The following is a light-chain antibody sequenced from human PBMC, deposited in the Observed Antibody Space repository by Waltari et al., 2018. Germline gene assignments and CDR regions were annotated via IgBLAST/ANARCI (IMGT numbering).Light chain of an antibody. CDR1: SRDVGRYNF. CDR3: CSYAHSVI. V-gene: IGLV2-23*01. CDR2: EGS. Sequence: QSALTQPASVSGSPGQSITISCTATSRDVGRYNFVSWYQQHSGKAPKLMIYEGSKRPSGVSNRFSGSKSGNTASLTISGLQAEDEADYYCCSYAHSVIFGGGTKLTVL. J-gene: IGLJ2*01.